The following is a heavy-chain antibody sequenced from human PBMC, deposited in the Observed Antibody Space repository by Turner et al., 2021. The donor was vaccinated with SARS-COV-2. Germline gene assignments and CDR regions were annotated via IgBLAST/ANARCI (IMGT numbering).Heavy chain of an antibody. J-gene: IGHJ5*02. Sequence: QVHLVQSGAEVKKPGASVKFSCKVSGYTLIELSMHWVRQAPGQGLEWMGGFDHEDGETIYDQKFQGRVTMTEDTSTDTAYMELSSLRSDDTAVYYCATATGMTTTGWFDPWGQGTLVTVSS. V-gene: IGHV1-24*01. D-gene: IGHD4-4*01. CDR2: FDHEDGET. CDR1: GYTLIELS. CDR3: ATATGMTTTGWFDP.